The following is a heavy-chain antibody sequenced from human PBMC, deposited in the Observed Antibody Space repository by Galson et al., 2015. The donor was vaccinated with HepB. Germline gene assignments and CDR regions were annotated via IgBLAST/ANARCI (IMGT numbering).Heavy chain of an antibody. CDR3: AKCKVMTTVTEIRRANDAYDF. CDR1: GFTFKSYG. J-gene: IGHJ3*01. V-gene: IGHV3-23*01. CDR2: ISAGGGST. D-gene: IGHD4-17*01. Sequence: SLRLSCAASGFTFKSYGMNWVRQTPGRGLEWVSGISAGGGSTFYADLVKGRFTISRDNSNNTLYLRMDTLRGEDTAVYFCAKCKVMTTVTEIRRANDAYDFWGQGTKVAVSS.